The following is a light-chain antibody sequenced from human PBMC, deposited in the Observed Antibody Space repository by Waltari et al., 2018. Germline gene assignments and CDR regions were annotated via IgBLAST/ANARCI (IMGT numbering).Light chain of an antibody. CDR3: QQYYSILPLT. V-gene: IGKV4-1*01. CDR1: QSVLNILHNKNY. Sequence: IVMTQSPDSLAVSLGERATINCKSSQSVLNILHNKNYLAWYQQKPGQPPKLIINWASTRESGVPARFSGSGSGTDFTLTISSLQAEDVAVYYCQQYYSILPLTFGGGTKVEIK. J-gene: IGKJ4*01. CDR2: WAS.